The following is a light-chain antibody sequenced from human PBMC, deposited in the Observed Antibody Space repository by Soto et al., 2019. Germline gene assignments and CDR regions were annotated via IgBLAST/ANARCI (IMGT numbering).Light chain of an antibody. Sequence: EIVLTQSPGTLSLSPGERATLSCRASQSVSSSYLTWYQQKPGQAPRLLIYAASSRATGIPDRFSGSGSGTDFALTISRLEPEDFAVYYCQQCSVWPSLTFGGGTKVEIK. V-gene: IGKV3D-20*02. CDR3: QQCSVWPSLT. CDR2: AAS. J-gene: IGKJ4*01. CDR1: QSVSSSY.